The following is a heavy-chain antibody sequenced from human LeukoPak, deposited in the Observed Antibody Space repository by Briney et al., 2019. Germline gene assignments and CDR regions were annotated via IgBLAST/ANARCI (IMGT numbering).Heavy chain of an antibody. CDR2: IYSGGST. J-gene: IGHJ4*02. CDR3: ARIMRSGHPYYFDY. Sequence: GRSLRLSCAAPGFTVSSNYMSWVRQAPGKGLEWVSVIYSGGSTYCADSVKGRFTISRDNSKNTLYLQMNSLRAEDTAVYYCARIMRSGHPYYFDYWGQGTLVTVSS. CDR1: GFTVSSNY. V-gene: IGHV3-53*01.